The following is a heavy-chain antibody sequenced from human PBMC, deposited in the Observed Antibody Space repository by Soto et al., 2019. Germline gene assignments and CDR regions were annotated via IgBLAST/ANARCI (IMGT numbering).Heavy chain of an antibody. V-gene: IGHV4-59*08. J-gene: IGHJ4*02. CDR3: ARQVGGWAPWYFDY. CDR2: IYYSGST. CDR1: GGSISSYY. D-gene: IGHD6-19*01. Sequence: PSETLSLTCTVSGGSISSYYWSWIRQPPGKGLEWIGYIYYSGSTNYNPSIKSRVTISVDTSKNQFSLKLSSVTAADTAVYYCARQVGGWAPWYFDYWGQGTLVTVSS.